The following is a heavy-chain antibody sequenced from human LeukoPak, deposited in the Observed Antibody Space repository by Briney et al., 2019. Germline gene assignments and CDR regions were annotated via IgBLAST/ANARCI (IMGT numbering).Heavy chain of an antibody. D-gene: IGHD6-19*01. CDR3: ARGPVGPEWLVWDFDY. Sequence: ASAKVSCKASGYTFAGYYMHWVRQAPGQGLEWMGWINPNSGGTNYAQKFQGRVTMTRDTSISTAYMELSRLRSDDTAVYYCARGPVGPEWLVWDFDYWGQGTLVTVSS. J-gene: IGHJ4*02. CDR1: GYTFAGYY. CDR2: INPNSGGT. V-gene: IGHV1-2*02.